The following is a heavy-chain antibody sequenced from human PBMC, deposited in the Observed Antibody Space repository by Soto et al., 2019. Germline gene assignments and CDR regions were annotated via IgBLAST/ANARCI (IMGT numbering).Heavy chain of an antibody. J-gene: IGHJ5*02. CDR3: ARDRPHNWFDP. CDR2: IDSYGGYS. Sequence: PGGSLRLSCAASGFTISNYWMHWVRQSPGKGLVWVAGIDSYGGYSRYADSVRGRFTISRDNGKNSLYLQMNSLRHEDTAVYYCARDRPHNWFDPWGQGALVTVSS. V-gene: IGHV3-74*01. CDR1: GFTISNYW.